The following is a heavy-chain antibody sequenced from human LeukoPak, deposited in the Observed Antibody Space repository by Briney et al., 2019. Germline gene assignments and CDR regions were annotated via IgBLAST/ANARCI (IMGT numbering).Heavy chain of an antibody. Sequence: GGSLRLSCAASGFTFSGYGLHWVRQAPGKGLDWLSFISSNRNTKNYADSVKGRFTISRDNAKNSLYLQMNSLRADETAVYYCARDRSYYDSSVYSDYWGQGTLVTVSS. J-gene: IGHJ4*02. CDR1: GFTFSGYG. V-gene: IGHV3-33*05. CDR3: ARDRSYYDSSVYSDY. CDR2: ISSNRNTK. D-gene: IGHD3-22*01.